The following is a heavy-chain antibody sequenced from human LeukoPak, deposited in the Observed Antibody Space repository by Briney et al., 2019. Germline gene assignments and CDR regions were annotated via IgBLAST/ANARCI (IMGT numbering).Heavy chain of an antibody. D-gene: IGHD6-19*01. J-gene: IGHJ4*02. CDR1: GFTFSGYS. CDR2: IGSDASYM. Sequence: KAGGSLRLSCAASGFTFSGYSMTWVRQAPGKGLEWVSSIGSDASYMSYVDSVKGRFTISRDNAKNSLYLQMNGLRVEDTAVYYCARDLRQWLVDHWGQGTPVTVSS. V-gene: IGHV3-21*01. CDR3: ARDLRQWLVDH.